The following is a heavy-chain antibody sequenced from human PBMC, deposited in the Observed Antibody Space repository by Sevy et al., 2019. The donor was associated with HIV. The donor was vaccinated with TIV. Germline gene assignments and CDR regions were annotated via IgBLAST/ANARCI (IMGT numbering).Heavy chain of an antibody. Sequence: GGSLRLSCAASGFTFSSYAMSWVRQAPGKGLEWVSYISSSFNIDYADSVKGRFTISRDNAKNSLYLQMNSLRAEDTAVYYCTNYVHYWGQGTLVTVSS. D-gene: IGHD3-10*02. J-gene: IGHJ4*02. CDR3: TNYVHY. CDR1: GFTFSSYA. CDR2: ISSSFNI. V-gene: IGHV3-21*05.